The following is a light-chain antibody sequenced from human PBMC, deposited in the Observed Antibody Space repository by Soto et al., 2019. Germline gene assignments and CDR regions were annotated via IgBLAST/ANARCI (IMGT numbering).Light chain of an antibody. V-gene: IGLV4-69*01. CDR1: SGHSSYA. Sequence: QPVLTQSPSASASLGASVKLTCTLSSGHSSYAIAWHQQQPEKGPRYLMKLNSDGTHSKGDGIPDRFSGSSSGAERYPTISRLQSEDEADYYCQTWGTGIYVFGGGTQLTVL. CDR2: LNSDGTH. J-gene: IGLJ7*01. CDR3: QTWGTGIYV.